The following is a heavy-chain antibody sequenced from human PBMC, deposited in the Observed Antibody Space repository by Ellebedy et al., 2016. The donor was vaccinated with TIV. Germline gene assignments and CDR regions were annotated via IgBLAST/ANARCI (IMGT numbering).Heavy chain of an antibody. J-gene: IGHJ5*02. CDR2: IYYSGST. CDR1: GGSISSYY. D-gene: IGHD6-19*01. CDR3: ARGGTVAGTEWFDP. Sequence: SETLSLTXTVSGGSISSYYWSWIRQPPGKGLEWIGYIYYSGSTNYNPSLKSRVTISVDTSKNQFSLKLISVTAADTAVYYCARGGTVAGTEWFDPWGQGTLVTVSS. V-gene: IGHV4-59*01.